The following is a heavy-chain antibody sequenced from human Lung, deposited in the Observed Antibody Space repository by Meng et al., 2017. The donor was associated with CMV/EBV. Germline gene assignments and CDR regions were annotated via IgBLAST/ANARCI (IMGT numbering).Heavy chain of an antibody. CDR2: ISAYTGNT. CDR3: AREFPMGGDVDD. CDR1: GYIFANYG. V-gene: IGHV1-18*01. J-gene: IGHJ3*01. Sequence: PXXVSXKASGYIFANYGITWVRQAPGQGLEWVGWISAYTGNTDYAHKLQGRVTLTTDASTSTAYMELRSLRYDDTAVCYCAREFPMGGDVDDWG. D-gene: IGHD3-16*01.